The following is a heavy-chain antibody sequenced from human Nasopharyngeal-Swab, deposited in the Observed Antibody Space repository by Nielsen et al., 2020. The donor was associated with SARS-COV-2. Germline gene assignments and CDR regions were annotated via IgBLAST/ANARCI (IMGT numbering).Heavy chain of an antibody. D-gene: IGHD3-16*01. CDR2: MNPNSGNT. V-gene: IGHV1-8*01. Sequence: ASVKVSCKSSLYTFISYDINWVRQATGQGLEWMGWMNPNSGNTGYAQKFQGRVTMTRNTSISTAYMELSSLRSEDTAVYYCARGSHYDYVWGSYKPNLDVWGKGTTVTVSS. CDR3: ARGSHYDYVWGSYKPNLDV. CDR1: LYTFISYD. J-gene: IGHJ6*04.